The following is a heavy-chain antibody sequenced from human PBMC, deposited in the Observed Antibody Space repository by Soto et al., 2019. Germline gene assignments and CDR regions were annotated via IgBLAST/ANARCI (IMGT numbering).Heavy chain of an antibody. V-gene: IGHV4-59*01. J-gene: IGHJ4*02. CDR2: IYYSGST. CDR3: ASSNVLRYFDWQN. CDR1: GGSISSYY. D-gene: IGHD3-9*01. Sequence: QVQLQESGPGLVKPSETLSLTCTVSGGSISSYYWSWIRQPPGKGLEWIGYIYYSGSTNYNPSLHSRAPIPVDPSKSQFSLKLTFVTAAYTAVYYCASSNVLRYFDWQNGGQGALVTVSS.